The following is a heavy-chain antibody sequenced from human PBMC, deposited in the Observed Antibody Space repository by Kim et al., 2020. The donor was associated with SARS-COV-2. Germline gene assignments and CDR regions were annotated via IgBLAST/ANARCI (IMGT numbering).Heavy chain of an antibody. CDR3: ARDGYCSSTSCPATYYYGMDV. CDR2: TYYRSKWYN. Sequence: SQTLSLTCAISGDSVSSNSAAWNWIRQSPSRGLEWLGRTYYRSKWYNDYAVSVKSRITINPDTSKNQFSLQLNSVTPEDTAVYYCARDGYCSSTSCPATYYYGMDVWGQGTTVTVSS. CDR1: GDSVSSNSAA. V-gene: IGHV6-1*01. D-gene: IGHD2-2*01. J-gene: IGHJ6*02.